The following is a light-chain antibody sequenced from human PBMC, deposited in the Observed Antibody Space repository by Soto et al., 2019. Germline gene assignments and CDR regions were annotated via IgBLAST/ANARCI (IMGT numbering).Light chain of an antibody. CDR1: QSVSSSY. J-gene: IGKJ2*01. V-gene: IGKV3-20*01. CDR2: GAS. Sequence: PGTLSLSPGERATLSCRASQSVSSSYLAWYQQKPGQAPRLLIYGASSRATGIPDRFSGSGSGTDFTLTISRLEPEDFAVYYCQQYGSSPYTFGQ. CDR3: QQYGSSPYT.